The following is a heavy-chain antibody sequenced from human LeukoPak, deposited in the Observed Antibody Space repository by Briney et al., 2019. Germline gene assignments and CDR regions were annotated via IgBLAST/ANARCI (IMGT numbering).Heavy chain of an antibody. CDR3: TLLSGSYHHGAFDI. J-gene: IGHJ3*02. Sequence: GGSLRLSCAASGFTFSNAWMSWVRQAPGKGLEWVGRIKSKTDGGTTDYAAPVKGRFTISRDDSKNTLYLQMNSLKTEDTAVYYCTLLSGSYHHGAFDIWGQGTMVTVSS. D-gene: IGHD1-26*01. CDR2: IKSKTDGGTT. V-gene: IGHV3-15*01. CDR1: GFTFSNAW.